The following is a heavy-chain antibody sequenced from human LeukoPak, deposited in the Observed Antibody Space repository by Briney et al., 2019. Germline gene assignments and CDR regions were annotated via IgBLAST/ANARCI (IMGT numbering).Heavy chain of an antibody. CDR3: AKDSDYNWFDS. D-gene: IGHD3-22*01. CDR1: GFTFSSYG. J-gene: IGHJ5*01. V-gene: IGHV3-30*02. CDR2: IRYDGNNK. Sequence: GGSLRLSCAASGFTFSSYGMHWVRQAPGKGLEWVAFIRYDGNNKYYADFVRGRFTISRDNSKNTLYLQMNSLRAEDTAVYYCAKDSDYNWFDSWGQGTLVTVSS.